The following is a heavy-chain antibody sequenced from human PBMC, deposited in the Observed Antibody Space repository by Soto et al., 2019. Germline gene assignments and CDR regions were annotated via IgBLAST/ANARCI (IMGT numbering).Heavy chain of an antibody. V-gene: IGHV4-31*03. Sequence: PSETLSLTCTVSGGSISSGGYYWSWIRQHPGKGLEWIGYIYYSGSTYYNPSLKSRVTISVDTSKNQFSLKLSSVTAADTAVYYCARDWRGRSSTYYYDSSASNDAFDIWGQGTMVTVSS. CDR1: GGSISSGGYY. CDR3: ARDWRGRSSTYYYDSSASNDAFDI. D-gene: IGHD3-22*01. CDR2: IYYSGST. J-gene: IGHJ3*02.